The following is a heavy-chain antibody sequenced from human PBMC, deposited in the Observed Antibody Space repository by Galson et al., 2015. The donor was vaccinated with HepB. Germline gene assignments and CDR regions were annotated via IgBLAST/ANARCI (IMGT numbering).Heavy chain of an antibody. CDR3: ARGDGNDWHLDL. Sequence: TLSLTCTVSGGSITNYYWSWIRQPPRKGLEWIGSIYYSGSTNYNPYNPSLKSRVTISADTSRSQLSLRVNSVTAADTAVYYCARGDGNDWHLDLWGRGTLVTVSS. CDR1: GGSITNYY. CDR2: IYYSGST. V-gene: IGHV4-59*01. J-gene: IGHJ2*01. D-gene: IGHD5-24*01.